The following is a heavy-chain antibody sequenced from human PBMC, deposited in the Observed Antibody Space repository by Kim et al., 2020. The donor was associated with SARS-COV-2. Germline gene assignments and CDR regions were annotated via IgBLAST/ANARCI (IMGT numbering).Heavy chain of an antibody. J-gene: IGHJ5*02. Sequence: VKGRFTSSRDNSRNTLYLQMNSLRAEDTPVYYCAKFSKDQSPAADNWFDPWGQGTLVTVSS. CDR3: AKFSKDQSPAADNWFDP. D-gene: IGHD2-2*01. V-gene: IGHV3-30*02.